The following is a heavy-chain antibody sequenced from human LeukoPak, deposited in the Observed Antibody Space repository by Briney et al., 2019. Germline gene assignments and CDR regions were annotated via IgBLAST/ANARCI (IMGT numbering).Heavy chain of an antibody. CDR1: GGSFSGYY. J-gene: IGHJ4*02. CDR2: MYYSGTT. CDR3: ARYHQGFDDY. V-gene: IGHV4-34*01. Sequence: SETLSLTCAVYGGSFSGYYWSWIRQPPGKGLEWIGSMYYSGTTHYNPSLKSRVTISVDTSKNQFSLKLTSVTAADTAVYYCARYHQGFDDYWGQGTLVTVSS. D-gene: IGHD3-9*01.